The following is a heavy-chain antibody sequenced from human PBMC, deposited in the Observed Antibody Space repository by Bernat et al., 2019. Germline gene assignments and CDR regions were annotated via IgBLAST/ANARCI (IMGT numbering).Heavy chain of an antibody. Sequence: QVQLVQSGAEVKKPGSSVKVSCKASGGTFSSYAISWVRQAPGQGLEWMGGIIPIFGTANSGQKFQGRVTSTADESTSTIYMELSSMRSEDTAVYYCATQGYYYDSSGLDLGYWGQGTLVTVSS. D-gene: IGHD3-22*01. CDR3: ATQGYYYDSSGLDLGY. CDR2: IIPIFGTA. J-gene: IGHJ4*02. V-gene: IGHV1-69*12. CDR1: GGTFSSYA.